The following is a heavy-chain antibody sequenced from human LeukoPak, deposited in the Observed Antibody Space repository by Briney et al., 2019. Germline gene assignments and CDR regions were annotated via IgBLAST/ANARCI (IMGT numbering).Heavy chain of an antibody. Sequence: SVKVSCKASGGTFSSYTISCVRHAPGQGLEWMGRIIPILGIANYAQKFQGRVTITAHKSTSTAYMELSRLRSEDTAVHYCARGGDKGWFDPWGQGTLVTVSS. CDR3: ARGGDKGWFDP. V-gene: IGHV1-69*02. CDR2: IIPILGIA. D-gene: IGHD4-17*01. J-gene: IGHJ5*02. CDR1: GGTFSSYT.